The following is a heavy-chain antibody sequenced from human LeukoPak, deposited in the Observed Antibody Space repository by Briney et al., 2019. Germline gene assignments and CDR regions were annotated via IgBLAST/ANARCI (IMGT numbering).Heavy chain of an antibody. D-gene: IGHD2-2*01. Sequence: SETLSLTCAVSGYSITSDYYWGWVRQPPGKGLEWIGTIYHSGGTYYNPSLKSRVTISVDTSKNHVSLKLRSVTAADTAVYYCARQNLVPSAYIDYWGQGILVTVSS. CDR1: GYSITSDYY. V-gene: IGHV4-38-2*01. CDR2: IYHSGGT. J-gene: IGHJ4*02. CDR3: ARQNLVPSAYIDY.